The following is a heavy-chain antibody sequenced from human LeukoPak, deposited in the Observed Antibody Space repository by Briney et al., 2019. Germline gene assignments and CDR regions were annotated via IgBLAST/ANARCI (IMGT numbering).Heavy chain of an antibody. V-gene: IGHV6-1*01. CDR2: TYYRSKWYN. CDR1: GDSVSSNSAA. D-gene: IGHD3-22*01. Sequence: SQTLSLTCAISGDSVSSNSAAWNWIRQSPSRGLEWLGRTYYRSKWYNDYAVSVKSRITINPDTSKNQFSLQLNSVTPEDTAVYYCAREAPIVVAPEGSWFDPWGQGTLVTVSS. J-gene: IGHJ5*02. CDR3: AREAPIVVAPEGSWFDP.